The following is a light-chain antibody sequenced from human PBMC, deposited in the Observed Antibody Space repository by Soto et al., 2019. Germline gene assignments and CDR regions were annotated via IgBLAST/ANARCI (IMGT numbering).Light chain of an antibody. Sequence: EVVFAQSPWTLSVSPGDRSSLSCGASQNLSRYFLAWYQHKPGQAPRLLISGASRRATGIPDRFGGAGSGTDFTLTISRLEPEDFALYYCQQHDILPITFGQGTRLEIK. J-gene: IGKJ5*01. CDR3: QQHDILPIT. CDR2: GAS. CDR1: QNLSRYF. V-gene: IGKV3-20*01.